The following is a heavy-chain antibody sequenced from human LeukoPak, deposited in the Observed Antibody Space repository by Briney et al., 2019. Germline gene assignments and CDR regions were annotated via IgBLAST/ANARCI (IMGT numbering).Heavy chain of an antibody. V-gene: IGHV3-48*01. CDR2: ISSSSSTI. Sequence: GGSLRLSCAASGFTFSNYDMHWVRQAPGKGLEWVSYISSSSSTIYYADSVKGRFTISRDNAKNSLYLQMNSLRAEDTAVYYCARDINPNSSSWYGYFQHWGQGTLVTVSS. D-gene: IGHD6-13*01. J-gene: IGHJ1*01. CDR3: ARDINPNSSSWYGYFQH. CDR1: GFTFSNYD.